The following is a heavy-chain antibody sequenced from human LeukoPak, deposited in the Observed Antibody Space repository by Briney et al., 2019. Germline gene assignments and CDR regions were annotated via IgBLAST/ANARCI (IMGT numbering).Heavy chain of an antibody. CDR2: MSYSGSPI. D-gene: IGHD6-6*01. CDR1: GFTFSDYY. V-gene: IGHV3-11*01. Sequence: GGSLRLSCAAPGFTFSDYYMSWIRQAPGKGLEWVSYMSYSGSPIYYADSVKGRFTISRDNAKNSLYLQMNSLRAEDTAVYYCARGAWRIAAFFDFWGQGTLVTVSS. J-gene: IGHJ4*02. CDR3: ARGAWRIAAFFDF.